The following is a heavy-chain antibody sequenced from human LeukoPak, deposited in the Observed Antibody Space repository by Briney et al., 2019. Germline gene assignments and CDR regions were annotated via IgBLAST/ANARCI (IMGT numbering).Heavy chain of an antibody. Sequence: PSQTLSLTCTVSGGSISSGGYYWTWIRQPAGKGLEWLGRIYGSGSTNYNPSLKSRVTISVDTSKNQFSLKLSSVTAADTAVYYCAIESASIWGQGTMVTVSS. CDR3: AIESASI. V-gene: IGHV4-61*02. CDR2: IYGSGST. CDR1: GGSISSGGYY. J-gene: IGHJ3*02.